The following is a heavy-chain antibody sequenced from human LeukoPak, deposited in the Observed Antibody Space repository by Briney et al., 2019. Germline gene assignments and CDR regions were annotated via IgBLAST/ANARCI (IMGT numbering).Heavy chain of an antibody. CDR2: SNPTGSST. Sequence: ASVKVSCKASGYTFTNYYMHWVRQAPGQGLEWMGLSNPTGSSTNYAQKFRGRVTMTRDTSTTTVYMELSSLRSEDTAVYYCARFLFEGYSSSSLDYWGQGTLVTVSS. D-gene: IGHD6-13*01. CDR1: GYTFTNYY. J-gene: IGHJ4*02. CDR3: ARFLFEGYSSSSLDY. V-gene: IGHV1-46*01.